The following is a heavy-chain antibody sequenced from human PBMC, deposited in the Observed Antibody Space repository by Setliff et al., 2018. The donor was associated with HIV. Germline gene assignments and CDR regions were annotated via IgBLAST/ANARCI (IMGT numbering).Heavy chain of an antibody. CDR1: GGTFSSYA. CDR3: ARETQYGPFDY. J-gene: IGHJ4*02. CDR2: IIPILGIA. Sequence: AASVKVSCKASGGTFSSYAISWVRQAPGQGLEWMGGIIPILGIANYAQKFQGRVTITTDESTSTAYMELSSLRSEDTAVYYCARETQYGPFDYWGQGTLVTV. D-gene: IGHD3-10*01. V-gene: IGHV1-69*10.